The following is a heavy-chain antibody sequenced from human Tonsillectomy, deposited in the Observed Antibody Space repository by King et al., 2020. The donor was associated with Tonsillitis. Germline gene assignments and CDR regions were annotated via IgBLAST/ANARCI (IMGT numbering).Heavy chain of an antibody. CDR3: ASSVVRPAIHSGSFDV. D-gene: IGHD1-26*01. Sequence: GGGWGGRGGALRRSCGAAGGSFSDRYMSWIRRAPGKGPEYLSYSSSRRSDTDYADSVKGRFTISRDNAKNALYLQMNSLRAEDTAVYYCASSVVRPAIHSGSFDVWGRGTTVTVSS. CDR2: SSSRRSDT. V-gene: IGHV3-11*03. CDR1: GGSFSDRY. J-gene: IGHJ6*04.